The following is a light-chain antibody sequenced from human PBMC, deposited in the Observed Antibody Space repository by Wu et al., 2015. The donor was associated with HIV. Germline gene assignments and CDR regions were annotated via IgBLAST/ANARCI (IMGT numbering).Light chain of an antibody. J-gene: IGKJ4*01. CDR3: QQRSNWPPSLT. CDR2: DAS. Sequence: IVLTQSPATLSLFPGERATLSCRASQSVSTYLAWYQQRPGQAPRLLIYDASNRATGIPARFSGSGSGTDFTLTISSLEPEDFAVYYCQQRSNWPPSLTFGGGTKVEIK. V-gene: IGKV3-11*01. CDR1: QSVSTY.